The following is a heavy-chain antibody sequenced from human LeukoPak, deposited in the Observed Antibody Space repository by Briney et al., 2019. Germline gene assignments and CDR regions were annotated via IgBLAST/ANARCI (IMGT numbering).Heavy chain of an antibody. CDR1: GYTFTGYF. D-gene: IGHD7-27*01. V-gene: IGHV1-2*02. CDR3: ARAGTESKWGLPRADYYYMDV. CDR2: INPHSGDT. J-gene: IGHJ6*03. Sequence: ASVKVSCKASGYTFTGYFMHWVRQAPGQGLEWMGWINPHSGDTNYAQKFQGRVTMTRDTSISTAYMELSNVRSDDTALYYCARAGTESKWGLPRADYYYMDVWGKGTTVTVSS.